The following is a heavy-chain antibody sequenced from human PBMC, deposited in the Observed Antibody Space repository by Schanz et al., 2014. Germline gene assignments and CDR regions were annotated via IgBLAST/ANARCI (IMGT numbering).Heavy chain of an antibody. CDR2: IWYNGSNK. V-gene: IGHV3-33*01. Sequence: QVQLVESGGGVVQPGRSLRLSCAASGFTFSKYGVHWVRQAPGKGLEWVAVIWYNGSNKYYADSVRGRFTISRDNSKNTLYLQMNSLRAEDTAVYYCTTQQLGSHYLYGMDVWGQGTTVTVSS. J-gene: IGHJ6*02. CDR1: GFTFSKYG. D-gene: IGHD6-13*01. CDR3: TTQQLGSHYLYGMDV.